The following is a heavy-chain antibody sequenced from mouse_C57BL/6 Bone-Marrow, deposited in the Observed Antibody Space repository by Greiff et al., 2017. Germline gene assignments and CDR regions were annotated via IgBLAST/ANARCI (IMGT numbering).Heavy chain of an antibody. V-gene: IGHV1-55*01. CDR3: ASGGIYYGNYPFAY. CDR1: GYTFTSYW. Sequence: VQLQQPGAELVKPGASVKMCCKASGYTFTSYWITWVKQMPGQGLEWIGDIYPGSGSTNYNEKFKSKATLSVDTSSSTAYMQLSSLTSEDSAVYYCASGGIYYGNYPFAYWGQGTLVTVSA. CDR2: IYPGSGST. D-gene: IGHD2-1*01. J-gene: IGHJ3*01.